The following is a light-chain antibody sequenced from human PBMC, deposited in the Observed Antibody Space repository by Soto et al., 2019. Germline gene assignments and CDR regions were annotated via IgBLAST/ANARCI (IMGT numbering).Light chain of an antibody. CDR1: QGIGST. CDR3: LQHRHYPLT. CDR2: DSN. J-gene: IGKJ4*01. V-gene: IGKV3-15*01. Sequence: EIVLTQSPATLSVSPGERVALSFRASQGIGSTLAWYRQQPGQAPGLLIYDSNIRATGVPARFSGTRSGTEFTLTISSLQPEDFATYYCLQHRHYPLTFGGGTKVDIK.